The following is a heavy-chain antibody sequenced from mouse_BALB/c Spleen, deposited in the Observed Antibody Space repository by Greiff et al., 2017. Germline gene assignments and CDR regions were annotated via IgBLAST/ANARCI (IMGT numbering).Heavy chain of an antibody. D-gene: IGHD1-1*01. CDR1: GYTFTSYW. V-gene: IGHV1-5*01. CDR2: IYPGNSDT. Sequence: VHVKQSGTVLARPGASVKMSCKASGYTFTSYWMHWVKQRPGQGLEWIGAIYPGNSDTSYNQKFKGKAKLTAVTSTSTAYMELSSLTIEDSAVYYCTRRVFGTVVAEGYFDVWGAGTTVTVPP. CDR3: TRRVFGTVVAEGYFDV. J-gene: IGHJ1*01.